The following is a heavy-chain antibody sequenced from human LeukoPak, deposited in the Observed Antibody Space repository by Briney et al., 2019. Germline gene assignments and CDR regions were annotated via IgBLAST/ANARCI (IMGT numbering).Heavy chain of an antibody. Sequence: PSETLSLTCAVYGGSFSGYYWSWIPHPPGKGREWIGEINHSGSTNYNPSLKSRVTISVDTSKNQCSLKLSSVTAADTAVYYCARGGVAGTFYAFDIWGQGTMVTVSS. CDR3: ARGGVAGTFYAFDI. V-gene: IGHV4-34*01. CDR2: INHSGST. J-gene: IGHJ3*02. D-gene: IGHD6-19*01. CDR1: GGSFSGYY.